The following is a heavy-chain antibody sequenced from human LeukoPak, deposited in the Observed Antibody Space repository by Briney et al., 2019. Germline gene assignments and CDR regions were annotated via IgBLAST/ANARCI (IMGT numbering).Heavy chain of an antibody. CDR1: SGSFSGYY. J-gene: IGHJ6*03. Sequence: SSETLSLTCAVYSGSFSGYYWSWIRQPPGKGLEWIGEINHSGSTNYNPSLKSRVTISVDTSKNQFSLKLSSVTAADTAVYYCARDLIAARARGYMDVWGKGTTVTVSS. V-gene: IGHV4-34*01. D-gene: IGHD6-6*01. CDR3: ARDLIAARARGYMDV. CDR2: INHSGST.